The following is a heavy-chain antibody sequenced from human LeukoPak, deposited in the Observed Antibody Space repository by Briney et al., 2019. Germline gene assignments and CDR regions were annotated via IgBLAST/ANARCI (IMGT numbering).Heavy chain of an antibody. V-gene: IGHV1-46*01. CDR2: ISPSGGST. CDR1: GYTFTSNY. Sequence: ASVKVSCKAFGYTFTSNYMHWVRQAPGQGPEWMGVISPSGGSTTYAQKFQGRVTLTRDMSTSTDYLELSSLRSEDTAVYYCATSYYDSSGYGGDYWGQGTLVTVSS. D-gene: IGHD3-22*01. CDR3: ATSYYDSSGYGGDY. J-gene: IGHJ4*02.